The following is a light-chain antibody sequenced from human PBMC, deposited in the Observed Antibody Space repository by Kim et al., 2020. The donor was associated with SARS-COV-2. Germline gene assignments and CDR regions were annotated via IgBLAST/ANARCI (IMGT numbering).Light chain of an antibody. CDR1: NSDIGGHNS. Sequence: QSALTQPASVSGSPGQPITISCTGTNSDIGGHNSASWYQQYPGTAPKLLIYDVTRRASGISNRFSGSKSGNTASLTITGLQTEDEADYYCSSYTTSTTGVFGGGTQLTVL. CDR3: SSYTTSTTGV. V-gene: IGLV2-14*03. CDR2: DVT. J-gene: IGLJ3*02.